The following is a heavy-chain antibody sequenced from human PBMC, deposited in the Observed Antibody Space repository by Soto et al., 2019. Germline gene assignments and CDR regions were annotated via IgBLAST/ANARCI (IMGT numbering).Heavy chain of an antibody. J-gene: IGHJ4*02. V-gene: IGHV3-9*01. CDR1: GFTFDNFA. CDR3: AKDNIPLHLMMLPILDS. D-gene: IGHD2-15*01. Sequence: EVQLVESGGGLVRPGRSLRLSCVASGFTFDNFALHWVRQAPGKGLEWVSGVTWNSAMIDYADSVRGRFTISRDNARNAMYLQMTDLRLEDTALYYCAKDNIPLHLMMLPILDSWGQGTLVTVSS. CDR2: VTWNSAMI.